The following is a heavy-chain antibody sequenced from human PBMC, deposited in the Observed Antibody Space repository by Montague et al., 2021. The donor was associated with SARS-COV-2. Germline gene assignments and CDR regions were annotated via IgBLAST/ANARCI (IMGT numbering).Heavy chain of an antibody. Sequence: SETLSLTCTVSSGSISSYYWSWIRQPPGKGLEWIGYNYYSGGTNYNPSLKSRVTISVDTSKNQFSLKLSSVTAADTAVYYCARSSGWMGNAFDIWGQGTMVTVSS. J-gene: IGHJ3*02. CDR2: NYYSGGT. V-gene: IGHV4-59*01. D-gene: IGHD6-19*01. CDR3: ARSSGWMGNAFDI. CDR1: SGSISSYY.